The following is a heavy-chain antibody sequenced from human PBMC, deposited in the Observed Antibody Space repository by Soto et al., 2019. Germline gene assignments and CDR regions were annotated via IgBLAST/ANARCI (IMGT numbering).Heavy chain of an antibody. V-gene: IGHV1-46*01. D-gene: IGHD6-19*01. CDR3: ARDNKAVADDAFDI. CDR2: INPSGGST. J-gene: IGHJ3*02. Sequence: ASVKVSCKASGYTFSSYYIHWVRQAPGQGLEWMGIINPSGGSTNYAQRFQGRVTMTRDTSTSTVYMELSSLRSEDTAVYYCARDNKAVADDAFDIWGQGTMVTVSS. CDR1: GYTFSSYY.